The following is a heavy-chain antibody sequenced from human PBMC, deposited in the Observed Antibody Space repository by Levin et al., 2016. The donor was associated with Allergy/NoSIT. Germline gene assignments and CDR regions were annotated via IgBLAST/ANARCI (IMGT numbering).Heavy chain of an antibody. CDR2: ISYDGSNK. D-gene: IGHD3-22*01. CDR1: GFTFSSYG. V-gene: IGHV3-30*03. Sequence: GGSLRLSCAASGFTFSSYGMHWVRQAPGKGLEWVAVISYDGSNKYYADSVKGRFTISRDNSKNTLYLQMNSLRAEDTAVYYCVFLDASPEVVITTSHYYYGMDVWGQGTTVTVSS. CDR3: VFLDASPEVVITTSHYYYGMDV. J-gene: IGHJ6*02.